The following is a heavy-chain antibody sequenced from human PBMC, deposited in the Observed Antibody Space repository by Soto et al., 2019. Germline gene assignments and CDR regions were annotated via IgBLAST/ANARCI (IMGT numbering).Heavy chain of an antibody. J-gene: IGHJ4*02. CDR2: IFYNGST. V-gene: IGHV4-61*01. CDR1: GGSVSSGSYY. CDR3: ARGVTMITGFDY. Sequence: QVQLHESDPGLVKPSETLSLTCTVSGGSVSSGSYYWSWIRQPPGKGLEFIGYIFYNGSTNYNPSLKSRVTMSVDTSRDQFSLRLSSVTAPDTAFYYCARGVTMITGFDYWGQGSLVTVSS. D-gene: IGHD3-22*01.